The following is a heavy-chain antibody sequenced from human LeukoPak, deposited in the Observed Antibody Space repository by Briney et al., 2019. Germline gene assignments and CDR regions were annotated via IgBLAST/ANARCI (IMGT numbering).Heavy chain of an antibody. V-gene: IGHV3-23*01. CDR2: ISGSGGST. J-gene: IGHJ1*01. CDR1: GFTFSSYA. D-gene: IGHD2-15*01. Sequence: GGSLRLSCAASGFTFSSYAMSWVRQAPGKGLEWVSAISGSGGSTYYADSVKGRFTISRDSSKNTLYLQMNSLRAEDTAVYYCAKDVVVVAATHLQHWGQGTLVTVSS. CDR3: AKDVVVVAATHLQH.